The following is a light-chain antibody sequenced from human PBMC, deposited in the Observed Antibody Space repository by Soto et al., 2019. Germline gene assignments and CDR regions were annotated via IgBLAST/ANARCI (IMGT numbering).Light chain of an antibody. CDR3: HQTDSIPET. Sequence: DIQMTQSPSSLSASVGDTVTITCRASQSNSLFLNWYQQKPGKAPKLLIYAASSLQSGVPSRFSGNGSGTDFTLTISSLLPEDFATYYCHQTDSIPETFGQGTKVEIK. CDR1: QSNSLF. V-gene: IGKV1-39*01. CDR2: AAS. J-gene: IGKJ1*01.